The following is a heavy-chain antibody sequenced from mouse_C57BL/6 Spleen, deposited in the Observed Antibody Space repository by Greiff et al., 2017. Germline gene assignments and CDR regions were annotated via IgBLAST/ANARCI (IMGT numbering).Heavy chain of an antibody. CDR3: ARSYSNYEDDY. D-gene: IGHD2-5*01. Sequence: QVQLQQPGAELVKPGASVKLSCKASGYTFTSYWMHWVKQRPGQGLEWIGMIHPNSGSTNYNEKFKSKATLTVDKSSSTAYMQLSSLTSEDSAVYYCARSYSNYEDDYWGQGTTLTVSS. CDR1: GYTFTSYW. CDR2: IHPNSGST. V-gene: IGHV1-64*01. J-gene: IGHJ2*01.